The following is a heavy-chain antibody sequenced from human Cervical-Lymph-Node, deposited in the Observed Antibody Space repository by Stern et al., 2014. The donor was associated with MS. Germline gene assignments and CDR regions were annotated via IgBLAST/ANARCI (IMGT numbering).Heavy chain of an antibody. Sequence: QVQLVQSGLEVKKPGASVKVSCKASGYTFSSNGISWVRQAPGQGLEWMGWVSAQTGSTAYVQSFHDRFTMTTDPSTRTAFMELRSLRSDDTAMYYCARDKDHGLDIWVQGTMVTISS. D-gene: IGHD4/OR15-4a*01. V-gene: IGHV1-18*01. CDR2: VSAQTGST. CDR3: ARDKDHGLDI. CDR1: GYTFSSNG. J-gene: IGHJ3*02.